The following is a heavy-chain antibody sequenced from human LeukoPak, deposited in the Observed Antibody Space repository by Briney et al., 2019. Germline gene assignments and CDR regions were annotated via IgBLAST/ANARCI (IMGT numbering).Heavy chain of an antibody. D-gene: IGHD3-9*01. CDR2: INSDGSSI. CDR1: GFTSSGYW. J-gene: IGHJ4*02. V-gene: IGHV3-74*01. Sequence: GGSLRLSCAASGFTSSGYWMHWVRQPPGKGLVWVSRINSDGSSISYTDSVKGRFTISRDNAKNTVYLQMNSLRAEDTAVYYCARDSDILTGYSYYFDYWGQGTLVTVSS. CDR3: ARDSDILTGYSYYFDY.